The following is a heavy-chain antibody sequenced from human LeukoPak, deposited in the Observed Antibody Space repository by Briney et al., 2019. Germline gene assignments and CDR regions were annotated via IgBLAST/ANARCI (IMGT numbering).Heavy chain of an antibody. J-gene: IGHJ4*02. Sequence: PGGSLRLXCAASGFTFSSYEMNWVRQAPGKGLEWVSYISSSGSTIYYADSVKGRFTISRDNAKNSLYLQMNSLRAEDTAVYYCARSFSGSGYYLSPFDYWGQGTLVTVSS. D-gene: IGHD3-22*01. CDR3: ARSFSGSGYYLSPFDY. CDR1: GFTFSSYE. V-gene: IGHV3-48*03. CDR2: ISSSGSTI.